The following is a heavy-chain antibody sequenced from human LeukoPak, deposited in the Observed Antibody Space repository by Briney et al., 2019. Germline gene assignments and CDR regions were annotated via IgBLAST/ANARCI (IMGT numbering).Heavy chain of an antibody. J-gene: IGHJ6*04. Sequence: PSETLSLTCTVSGGSISSGGYYWSWIRQPPGKGLEWIGYIYHSGSTYYNPSLKSRLTISVDRSKNQFSLKLSSVTAADTAVYYCARVSFWPDVWGKGTTVTVSS. CDR2: IYHSGST. CDR3: ARVSFWPDV. V-gene: IGHV4-30-2*01. CDR1: GGSISSGGYY. D-gene: IGHD3-3*01.